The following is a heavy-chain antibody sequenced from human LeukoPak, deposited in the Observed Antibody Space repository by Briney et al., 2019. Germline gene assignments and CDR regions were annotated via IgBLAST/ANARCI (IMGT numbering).Heavy chain of an antibody. Sequence: GGSLRLSCEASGFTVSSNDMSWVRQAPGKGLEWVSVIYSGGSTDYTDSVMGRFTISRDNSKNTLYLQMNSLRAEDTAVYFCARGPRGFDPWGQGTLSPSPQ. CDR1: GFTVSSND. J-gene: IGHJ5*02. V-gene: IGHV3-53*01. CDR3: ARGPRGFDP. CDR2: IYSGGST.